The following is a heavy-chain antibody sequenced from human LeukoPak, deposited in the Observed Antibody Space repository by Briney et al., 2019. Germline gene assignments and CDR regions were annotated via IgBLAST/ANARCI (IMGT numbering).Heavy chain of an antibody. Sequence: PGGSLRLSCAASGFTFSNYLMHWVRQTPGKGLVWISRISTDGSFTNYADSVKGRFSISRDNAKNTLYLQMNSLRVEDTAVYYCAKDSCSSTGCYFDHWGQGALATVSS. CDR3: AKDSCSSTGCYFDH. CDR2: ISTDGSFT. CDR1: GFTFSNYL. D-gene: IGHD2-2*01. J-gene: IGHJ4*02. V-gene: IGHV3-74*01.